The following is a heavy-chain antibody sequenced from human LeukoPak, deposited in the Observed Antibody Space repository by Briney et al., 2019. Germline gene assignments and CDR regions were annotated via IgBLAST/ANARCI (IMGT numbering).Heavy chain of an antibody. J-gene: IGHJ5*02. CDR2: INHSGST. D-gene: IGHD6-13*01. CDR1: GGSFSGYY. Sequence: SETLSLTCAVYGGSFSGYYWSWIRQPPGKGLEWIGEINHSGSTNYNPSLKSRVTISVDTSKNQFSLKLSSVTAADTAVYYCATLAAAGTTSWFDPWGQGILVTVSS. V-gene: IGHV4-34*01. CDR3: ATLAAAGTTSWFDP.